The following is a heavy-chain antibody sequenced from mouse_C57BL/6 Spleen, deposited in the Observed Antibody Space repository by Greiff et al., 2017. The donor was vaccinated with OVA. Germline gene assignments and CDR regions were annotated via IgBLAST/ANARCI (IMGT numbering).Heavy chain of an antibody. Sequence: VKVVESGPGLVQPSQSLSITCTVSGFSLTSYGVHWVRQSPGKGLEWLGVIWSGGSTDYNAAFISRLSISKDNSKSQVFFRMNSLQADDTAIYYCARNYGKGAMDYWGQGTSVTVSS. V-gene: IGHV2-2*01. CDR1: GFSLTSYG. CDR2: IWSGGST. J-gene: IGHJ4*01. D-gene: IGHD1-1*01. CDR3: ARNYGKGAMDY.